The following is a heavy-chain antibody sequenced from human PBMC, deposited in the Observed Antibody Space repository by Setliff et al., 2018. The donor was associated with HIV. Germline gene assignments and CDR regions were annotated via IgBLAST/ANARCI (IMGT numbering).Heavy chain of an antibody. CDR1: GGTFSSYA. D-gene: IGHD3-10*01. V-gene: IGHV1-69*13. Sequence: SVKVSCKASGGTFSSYALSWVRQAPGQGLEWMGGIIPLFGTTKNAQKFQGRVTITADESTSTAYMELSSLRSEDTAVYYCARDPHGSGSYYKSPKGAFDIWGQRTMVTVSS. CDR3: ARDPHGSGSYYKSPKGAFDI. CDR2: IIPLFGTT. J-gene: IGHJ3*02.